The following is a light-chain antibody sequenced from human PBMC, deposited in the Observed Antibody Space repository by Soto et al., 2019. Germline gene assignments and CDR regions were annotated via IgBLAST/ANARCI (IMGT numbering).Light chain of an antibody. J-gene: IGLJ3*02. V-gene: IGLV1-44*01. Sequence: QSVLTQPPSASGTPGQRVTISCSGSSFNIGSKTVNWYQQLPGTAPKVLIYSNNQRPSGVPDRFSGSKSGTSGSLAISGLQSEDEADYYCAAWDDTLNGWVFGGGTKLTVL. CDR1: SFNIGSKT. CDR2: SNN. CDR3: AAWDDTLNGWV.